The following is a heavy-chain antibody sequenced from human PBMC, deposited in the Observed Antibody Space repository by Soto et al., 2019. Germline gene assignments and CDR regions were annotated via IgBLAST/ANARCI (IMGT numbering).Heavy chain of an antibody. CDR1: GWIFTFQY. V-gene: IGHV1-45*02. Sequence: QMQLLQSGAEVKKTGSSVKISCKTSGWIFTFQYLHWVRQAPGQGLEWLGWITPYNGNVKYAQHFQGRISLTRDNSLTPLFLELRDPRPEDTGLYYCARSATSGDQHFIDSWGQGTLVTVSS. CDR2: ITPYNGNV. J-gene: IGHJ4*02. CDR3: ARSATSGDQHFIDS. D-gene: IGHD7-27*01.